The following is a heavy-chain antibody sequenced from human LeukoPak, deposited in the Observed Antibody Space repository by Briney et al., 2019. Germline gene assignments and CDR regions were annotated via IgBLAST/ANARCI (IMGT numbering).Heavy chain of an antibody. CDR3: ARDRWFDP. CDR1: GFTLSSYE. Sequence: GSLRLSCTVSGFTLSSYEMSWIRQAPGKGLEWVSSIDYDGGSGHYADSVKGRFTIFRDNSKNTLYLQMNSLRAEDTAVYYCARDRWFDPWGQGTLVIVSS. J-gene: IGHJ5*02. CDR2: IDYDGGSG. V-gene: IGHV3-23*01.